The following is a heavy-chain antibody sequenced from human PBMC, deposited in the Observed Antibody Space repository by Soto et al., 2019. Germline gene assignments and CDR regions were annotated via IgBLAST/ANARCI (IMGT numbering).Heavy chain of an antibody. CDR3: ARLGLTGYYFLWYGMDV. V-gene: IGHV4-34*01. Sequence: SETLSLTCAVYGGSFSGYYWSWIRQLPGRGLEWIGEINHSGSTNYNPSLKSRVTISVDTSKNQFSLKLSSVTAADTAVYYCARLGLTGYYFLWYGMDVWGQGTTVTVSS. CDR2: INHSGST. J-gene: IGHJ6*02. CDR1: GGSFSGYY. D-gene: IGHD3-9*01.